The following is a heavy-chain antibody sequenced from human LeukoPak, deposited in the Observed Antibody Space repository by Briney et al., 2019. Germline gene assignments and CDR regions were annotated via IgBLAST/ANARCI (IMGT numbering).Heavy chain of an antibody. CDR3: ARDQISYYYGSGRGRAFDI. Sequence: SETLSLTCTVSGVSISSYYWSWIRQPPGKGLEWIGYIYYSGSTNYNPSLKSRVTISVDTSKNQFSLKLSSVTAADTAVYYCARDQISYYYGSGRGRAFDIWGQGTMVTVSS. CDR2: IYYSGST. CDR1: GVSISSYY. D-gene: IGHD3-10*01. V-gene: IGHV4-59*01. J-gene: IGHJ3*02.